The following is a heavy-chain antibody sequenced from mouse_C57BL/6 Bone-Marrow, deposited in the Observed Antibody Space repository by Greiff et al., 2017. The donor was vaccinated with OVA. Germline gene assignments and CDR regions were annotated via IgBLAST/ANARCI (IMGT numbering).Heavy chain of an antibody. CDR2: INPGSGGT. CDR1: GYAFTNYL. D-gene: IGHD1-1*01. Sequence: QVQLQQSGAELVRPGTSVKVSCKASGYAFTNYLIEWVKQRPGQGLEWIGVINPGSGGTNYNEKFKGKATLTAEKSSSTAYMQLSSLTSEDSAVYFCARSFYYYGSSYLDYWGQGTTLTVSS. V-gene: IGHV1-54*01. CDR3: ARSFYYYGSSYLDY. J-gene: IGHJ2*01.